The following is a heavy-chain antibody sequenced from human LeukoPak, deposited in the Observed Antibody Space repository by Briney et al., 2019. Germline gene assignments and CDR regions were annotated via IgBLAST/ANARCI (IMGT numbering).Heavy chain of an antibody. CDR1: GFTFTHYG. CDR2: IRANGETT. J-gene: IGHJ3*02. V-gene: IGHV3-23*01. D-gene: IGHD7-27*01. CDR3: GRDLNWGAFDI. Sequence: GGSLRLSCAASGFTFTHYGMNWVRQAPGKGLEWVSGIRANGETTYYADSVRGRFTISRDSSRSMVWLQMNSLTAEDTAMYYCGRDLNWGAFDIRGLGTLVTVSS.